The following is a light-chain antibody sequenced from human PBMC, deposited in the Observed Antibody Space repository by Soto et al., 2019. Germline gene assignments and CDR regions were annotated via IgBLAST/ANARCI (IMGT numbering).Light chain of an antibody. Sequence: QPVLTQPPSVSGAPGQRVTISCTGSSSNIGAGYDVLWYQQLPGTSPKLLIYANTNRPSGVPDRFSGSKSGTSASLAITGLQAEDEADYCFSSYAGSDNLVFGGGTKLTVL. CDR2: ANT. CDR3: SSYAGSDNLV. J-gene: IGLJ2*01. CDR1: SSNIGAGYD. V-gene: IGLV1-40*01.